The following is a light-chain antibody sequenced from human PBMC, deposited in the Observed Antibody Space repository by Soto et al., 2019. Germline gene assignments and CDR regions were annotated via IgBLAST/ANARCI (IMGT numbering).Light chain of an antibody. V-gene: IGLV2-11*01. Sequence: QSVLTQPRSVSGSPGQSVTIFCTGTSRDVGGYDYFSWYQQRPGKAPKLIISDVTNRPSGVPDRFSGSKSGYTASLTISGLQAEDEADYYCCSYAGSYPVFGGGTKVTVL. CDR1: SRDVGGYDY. J-gene: IGLJ2*01. CDR3: CSYAGSYPV. CDR2: DVT.